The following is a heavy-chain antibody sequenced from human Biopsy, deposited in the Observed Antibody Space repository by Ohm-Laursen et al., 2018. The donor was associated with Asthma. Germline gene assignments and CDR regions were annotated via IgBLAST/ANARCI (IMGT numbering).Heavy chain of an antibody. CDR3: ARGDSSGWSHYYFDY. CDR1: GFTVSRDH. CDR2: IYSGGTS. J-gene: IGHJ4*02. V-gene: IGHV3-53*01. D-gene: IGHD6-19*01. Sequence: SLRLSCAASGFTVSRDHMLWVRQASGKGLEWVSVIYSGGTSHTADSVRGRFTISRDFSKNTLHLQMHGLRVEDTAVYYCARGDSSGWSHYYFDYWGQGTLVTVSS.